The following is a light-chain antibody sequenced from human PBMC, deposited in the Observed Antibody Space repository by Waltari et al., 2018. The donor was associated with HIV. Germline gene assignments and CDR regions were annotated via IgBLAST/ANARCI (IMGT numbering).Light chain of an antibody. CDR1: QSIGSS. CDR2: GAS. CDR3: QQADSFPHT. J-gene: IGKJ4*01. V-gene: IGKV1-12*01. Sequence: EIQMAQSPSSVTGSVGDRVTITCRASQSIGSSLAWYQHQPGEAPELLIFGASRLESGVPPRFVGSGSGTEFALTISSLQTEDSATYYCQQADSFPHTFGGGTKVEV.